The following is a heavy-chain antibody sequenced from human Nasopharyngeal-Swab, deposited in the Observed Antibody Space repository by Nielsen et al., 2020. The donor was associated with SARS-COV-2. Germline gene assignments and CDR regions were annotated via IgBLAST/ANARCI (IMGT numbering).Heavy chain of an antibody. J-gene: IGHJ5*02. Sequence: GESLKISCAASGFTFSSHSMNWVRQAPGKGLVWVSRIDEHGSTINHADSVEGRFTISRDNAKNTLFLQMNSLRAEDAAIYYCGRDLGGRFSTWGQGTLVTVSS. CDR1: GFTFSSHS. CDR2: IDEHGSTI. D-gene: IGHD3-16*01. V-gene: IGHV3-74*01. CDR3: GRDLGGRFST.